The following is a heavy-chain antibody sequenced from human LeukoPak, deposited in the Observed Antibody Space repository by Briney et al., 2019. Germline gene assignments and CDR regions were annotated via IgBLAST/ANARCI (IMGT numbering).Heavy chain of an antibody. D-gene: IGHD1-1*01. CDR2: IRYDGSNK. CDR1: GFTFSSYG. V-gene: IGHV3-30*02. CDR3: AKKGQADDNGKPD. J-gene: IGHJ4*02. Sequence: PGGSLRLSCAASGFTFSSYGVHWVRQAPGKGLEWVAFIRYDGSNKYYADSVKGRFTISRDNSKNTLYLQMNNLRADDTAIYYCAKKGQADDNGKPDWGQGTLVTVSS.